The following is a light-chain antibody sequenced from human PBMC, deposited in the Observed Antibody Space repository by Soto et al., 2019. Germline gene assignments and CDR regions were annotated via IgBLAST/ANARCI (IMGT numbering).Light chain of an antibody. CDR2: DAS. CDR1: QSVSSY. CDR3: QQRSNWPRT. Sequence: EIVLTQSPATLPLSPGERATLSCRASQSVSSYLAWYQQKPGQAPRLLIYDASNRSTGIPPRFSGSGSGTACTLSIGTVEPEDFAVYYCQQRSNWPRTFGQGTKLEIK. V-gene: IGKV3-11*01. J-gene: IGKJ2*02.